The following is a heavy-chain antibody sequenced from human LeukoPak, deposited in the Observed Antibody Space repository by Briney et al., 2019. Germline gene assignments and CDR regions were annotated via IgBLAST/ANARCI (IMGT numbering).Heavy chain of an antibody. CDR1: GGSISSCY. CDR2: IYYSGST. J-gene: IGHJ6*02. D-gene: IGHD5-18*01. CDR3: ARGQGRPRGYSYGPYYYYGMDV. V-gene: IGHV4-59*01. Sequence: PSETLSLTCTVSGGSISSCYWSWIRQPPGKGLEWIGYIYYSGSTNYNPSLKSRVTISVDTSKNQFSLKLSSVTAADTAVYYCARGQGRPRGYSYGPYYYYGMDVWGQGTTVTVSS.